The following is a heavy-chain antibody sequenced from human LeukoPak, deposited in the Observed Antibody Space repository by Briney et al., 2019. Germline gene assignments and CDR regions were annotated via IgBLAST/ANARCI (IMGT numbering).Heavy chain of an antibody. CDR3: AREGDSSVYYDY. Sequence: SETLSLTCAVYRGSFSGYYWSWIRQPPGKGLEWIGEIHHSGSTNYNPSLKSRVTISVDTSKNQFSLKLSSVTAADTAVYYCAREGDSSVYYDYWGQGRLVTVSS. V-gene: IGHV4-34*01. J-gene: IGHJ4*02. D-gene: IGHD3-22*01. CDR2: IHHSGST. CDR1: RGSFSGYY.